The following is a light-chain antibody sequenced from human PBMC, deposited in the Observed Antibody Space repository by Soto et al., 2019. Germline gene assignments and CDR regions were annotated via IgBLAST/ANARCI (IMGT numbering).Light chain of an antibody. CDR1: QSVSIY. V-gene: IGKV3-11*01. CDR3: QQRFAWPPIT. Sequence: ETVLTQSPATLSLSPGERATLSCRASQSVSIYLAWYQQKPGQAPRLLIYDASNRATGVPARFSGSGSGTDFTLTISSLEPEDFAVYYCQQRFAWPPITFGQVTRLEI. CDR2: DAS. J-gene: IGKJ5*01.